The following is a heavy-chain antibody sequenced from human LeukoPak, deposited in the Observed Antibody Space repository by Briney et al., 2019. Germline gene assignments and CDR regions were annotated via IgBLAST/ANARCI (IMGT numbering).Heavy chain of an antibody. CDR2: ISGSGGST. J-gene: IGHJ4*02. D-gene: IGHD2-15*01. CDR3: AKDRNVVVVAALYFDY. V-gene: IGHV3-23*01. CDR1: GFTFSSYA. Sequence: GGSLRLSCAASGFTFSSYAMSWVCQAPGKGLEWVSVISGSGGSTYYADSVKGRFTISRDNSKNTLYLQMNSLRAEDTAVYYCAKDRNVVVVAALYFDYWGQGTLVTVSS.